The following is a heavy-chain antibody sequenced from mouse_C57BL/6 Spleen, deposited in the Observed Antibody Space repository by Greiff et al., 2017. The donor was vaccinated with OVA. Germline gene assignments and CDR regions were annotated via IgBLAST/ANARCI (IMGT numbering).Heavy chain of an antibody. CDR2: INPNYGTT. CDR3: ARRGGGQDGRYFDV. D-gene: IGHD3-3*01. J-gene: IGHJ1*03. Sequence: VQLKESGPELVKPGASVKISCKASGYSFTDYNMNWVKQSNGKSLEWIGVINPNYGTTSYNQKFKGKATLTVDQSSSTAYMQLNSLTSEDSAVYYCARRGGGQDGRYFDVWGTGTTVTVSS. CDR1: GYSFTDYN. V-gene: IGHV1-39*01.